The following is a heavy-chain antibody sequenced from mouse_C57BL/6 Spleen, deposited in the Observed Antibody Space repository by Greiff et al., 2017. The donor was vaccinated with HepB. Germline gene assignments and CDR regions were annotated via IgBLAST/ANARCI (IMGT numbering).Heavy chain of an antibody. CDR3: ARLFGYAMGY. CDR1: GYAFSSSW. Sequence: VQGVESGPELVKPGASVKISCKASGYAFSSSWMNWVKQRPGKGLEWIGRIYPGDGDTNYNGKFKGKATLTADKSSSTAYMQRSSLTSEDSAVYVCARLFGYAMGYWGQGTSVTVSS. V-gene: IGHV1-82*01. CDR2: IYPGDGDT. J-gene: IGHJ4*01.